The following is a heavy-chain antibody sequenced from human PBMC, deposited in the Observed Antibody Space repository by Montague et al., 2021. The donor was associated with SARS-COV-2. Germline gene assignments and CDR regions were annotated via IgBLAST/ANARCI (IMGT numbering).Heavy chain of an antibody. CDR2: INSGGSYI. V-gene: IGHV3-21*06. Sequence: SLRLSCAASGFTFSSYSMNWVRRAPGRGLDWVSSINSGGSYIYYADSVRGRFTISRDNAKNSLYLQMNSLRAEDTAVYYCARDLDSTRLYGEDALDMWGQGTTVTVSS. CDR3: ARDLDSTRLYGEDALDM. CDR1: GFTFSSYS. D-gene: IGHD4-17*01. J-gene: IGHJ6*02.